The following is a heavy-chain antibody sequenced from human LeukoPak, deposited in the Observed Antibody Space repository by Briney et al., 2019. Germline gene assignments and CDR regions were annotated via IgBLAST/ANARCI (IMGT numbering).Heavy chain of an antibody. CDR2: MNPNSGNT. J-gene: IGHJ3*02. Sequence: ASVKVSCKASGYTFTSYDINWVRQATGQGLERMGWMNPNSGNTGYAQKFQGRVTMTRNTSISTAYMELSSLRSEDTAVYYCARGRSYCSGGSCSYDAFDIWGQGTMVTVSS. V-gene: IGHV1-8*01. CDR1: GYTFTSYD. CDR3: ARGRSYCSGGSCSYDAFDI. D-gene: IGHD2-15*01.